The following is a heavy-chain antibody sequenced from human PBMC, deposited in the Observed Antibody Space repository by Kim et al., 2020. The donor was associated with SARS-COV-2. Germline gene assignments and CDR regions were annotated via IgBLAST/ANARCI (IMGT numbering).Heavy chain of an antibody. J-gene: IGHJ6*01. V-gene: IGHV4-39*01. CDR2: IYYSGNT. CDR3: TSQPSREYGGLGYYYG. CDR1: GGSISSRSYY. Sequence: SETLSLTCTVSGGSISSRSYYWVCNRQPPGKGLEWIGSIYYSGNTYYNPSLNRRVTISVDTSKNQFSLKLSTVTAAATAEYYCTSQPSREYGGLGYYYG. D-gene: IGHD5-12*01.